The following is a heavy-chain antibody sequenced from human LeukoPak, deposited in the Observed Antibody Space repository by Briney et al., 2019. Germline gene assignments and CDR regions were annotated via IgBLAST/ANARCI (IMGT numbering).Heavy chain of an antibody. CDR1: GFTFSSYW. Sequence: PGGSLRLSCAASGFTFSSYWMSWVRQAPGKGLEWVANIKHDGSAEKYADSLKGRFTISRDNAKNSLYLQMNSLRAEDTAMYYCMRDYPVVTPYWGQGTLVSVSS. J-gene: IGHJ4*02. CDR3: MRDYPVVTPY. D-gene: IGHD4-23*01. V-gene: IGHV3-7*01. CDR2: IKHDGSAE.